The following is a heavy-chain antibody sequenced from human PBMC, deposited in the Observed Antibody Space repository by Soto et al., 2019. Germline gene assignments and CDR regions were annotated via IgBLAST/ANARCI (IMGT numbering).Heavy chain of an antibody. CDR2: ISAYNGNT. D-gene: IGHD6-19*01. J-gene: IGHJ6*02. V-gene: IGHV1-18*04. CDR3: ARDEDSSGWSTYYYYGMDV. CDR1: GYTFTSYG. Sequence: ASVKVSCKASGYTFTSYGISWVRQAPGQGPEWMGWISAYNGNTNYAQKLQGRVTMTTDTSTSTAYMELRSLRSDDTAVYYCARDEDSSGWSTYYYYGMDVWGQGTTVTVSS.